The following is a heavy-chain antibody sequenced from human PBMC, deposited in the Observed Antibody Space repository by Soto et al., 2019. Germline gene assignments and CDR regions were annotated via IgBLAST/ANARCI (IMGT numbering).Heavy chain of an antibody. Sequence: VQLVQSGAEVKKPGASVKVSCKASGYTFTSYGISWVRQAPGQGLDWMGWISADNGNRNYAQKFQGRVTMTTDTAAKEADMELRSLGSDETAVYYCARGKDDFWSGYLDNWGQGTLVTVPS. J-gene: IGHJ4*02. D-gene: IGHD3-3*01. CDR1: GYTFTSYG. V-gene: IGHV1-18*01. CDR3: ARGKDDFWSGYLDN. CDR2: ISADNGNR.